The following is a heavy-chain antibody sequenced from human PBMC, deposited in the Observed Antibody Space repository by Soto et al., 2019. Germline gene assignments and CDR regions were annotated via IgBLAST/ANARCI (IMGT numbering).Heavy chain of an antibody. D-gene: IGHD3-22*01. V-gene: IGHV5-51*01. CDR3: ALSMILYSLPDPYVFDI. Sequence: PGESLKISCKGSGYSFTSYWIGWVRQMPGKGLEWMGIIYPGDSDTRYSTSFQGQVNISAEKSISTAYLQWSSLKASDTAMYYCALSMILYSLPDPYVFDIWRNGTMVNVSS. J-gene: IGHJ3*02. CDR1: GYSFTSYW. CDR2: IYPGDSDT.